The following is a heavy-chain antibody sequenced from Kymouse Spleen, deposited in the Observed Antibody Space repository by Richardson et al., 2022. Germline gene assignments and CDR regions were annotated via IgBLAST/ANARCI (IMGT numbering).Heavy chain of an antibody. CDR2: INHSGST. J-gene: IGHJ4*02. D-gene: IGHD5-18,IGHD5-18*01. CDR1: GGSFSGYY. CDR3: ARNGYSYGYFDY. Sequence: QVQLQQWGAGLLKPSETLSLTCAVYGGSFSGYYWSWIRQPPGKGLEWIGEINHSGSTNYNPSLKSRVTISVDTSKNQFSLKLSSVTAADTAVYYCARNGYSYGYFDYWGQGTLVTVSS. V-gene: IGHV4-34*01.